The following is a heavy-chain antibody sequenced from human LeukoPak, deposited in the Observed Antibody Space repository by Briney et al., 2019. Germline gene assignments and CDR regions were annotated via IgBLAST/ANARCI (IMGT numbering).Heavy chain of an antibody. D-gene: IGHD3-22*01. Sequence: SETLSLTCAVYGGSFSGYYWSGIRQPPGKGLECSGEINHSGSTKYNPSLKSRVTISGDTSKNQFSLKLRSVTAGGTAVYYCARALERYYYDSSGYYAHFDYWGQGTLVTVSS. V-gene: IGHV4-34*01. CDR3: ARALERYYYDSSGYYAHFDY. J-gene: IGHJ4*02. CDR2: INHSGST. CDR1: GGSFSGYY.